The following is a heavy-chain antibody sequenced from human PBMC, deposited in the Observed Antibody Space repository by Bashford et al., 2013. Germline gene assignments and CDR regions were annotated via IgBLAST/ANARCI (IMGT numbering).Heavy chain of an antibody. Sequence: GGSLRLSCAASGFTFSGSAMHWVRQASGKGLEWVGRIRSKANSYATAYAASVKGRFTISRDDSKNTAYLQMNSLKTEDTAVYYCTRVKGDFDYWGQGTLVTVSS. V-gene: IGHV3-73*01. CDR1: GFTFSGSA. J-gene: IGHJ4*02. CDR3: TRVKGDFDY. CDR2: IRSKANSYAT. D-gene: IGHD3-16*01.